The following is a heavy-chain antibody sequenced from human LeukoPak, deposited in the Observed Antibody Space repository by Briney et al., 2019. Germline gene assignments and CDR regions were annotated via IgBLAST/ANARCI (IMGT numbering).Heavy chain of an antibody. J-gene: IGHJ5*02. V-gene: IGHV3-7*01. D-gene: IGHD5-18*01. CDR3: ARGKTWIQFGFDP. Sequence: GGSLRPSCAASGFTFSSYWMSWVRQAPGKGLEWVANIKQDESEKYYVDSVKGRFTISRDNAKNSLYLQMDSLRAEDTAVYYCARGKTWIQFGFDPWGQGTLVTVSS. CDR2: IKQDESEK. CDR1: GFTFSSYW.